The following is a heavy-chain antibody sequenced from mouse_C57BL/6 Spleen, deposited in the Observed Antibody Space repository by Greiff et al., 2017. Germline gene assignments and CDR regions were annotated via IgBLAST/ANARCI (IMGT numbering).Heavy chain of an antibody. D-gene: IGHD2-5*01. V-gene: IGHV1-85*01. Sequence: VKLVESGPELVKPGASVKLSCKASGYTFTSYDINWVKQRPGQGLEWIGWIYPRDGSTKYNEKFKGKATLTVDTSSSTAYMELHSLTSEDSAVYFCARSYYSNYLYFDYWGQGTTLTVSS. J-gene: IGHJ2*01. CDR3: ARSYYSNYLYFDY. CDR1: GYTFTSYD. CDR2: IYPRDGST.